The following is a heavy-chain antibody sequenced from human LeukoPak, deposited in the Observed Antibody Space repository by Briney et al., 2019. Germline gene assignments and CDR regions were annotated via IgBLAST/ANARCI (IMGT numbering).Heavy chain of an antibody. V-gene: IGHV4-38-2*01. CDR1: GYAISSGYY. J-gene: IGHJ4*02. CDR2: INDSGNT. D-gene: IGHD3-22*01. Sequence: PSETLSLTCAVSGYAISSGYYWGWIRPSPGKGLEWIASINDSGNTYYNPSLRGRATISVDTSKNQFSLKLAAVTGADTAVYYCARGSYYYDSSGYYPYFDYWGQGTLVTVSS. CDR3: ARGSYYYDSSGYYPYFDY.